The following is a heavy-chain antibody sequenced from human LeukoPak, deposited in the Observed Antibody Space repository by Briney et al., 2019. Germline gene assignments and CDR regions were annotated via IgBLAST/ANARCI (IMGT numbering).Heavy chain of an antibody. J-gene: IGHJ3*02. CDR1: GFTFISYS. V-gene: IGHV3-21*01. CDR3: ARAVAMVPAFDI. CDR2: ISSSSSYI. Sequence: GGSLRLSCAASGFTFISYSMNWVRQAPGEGLEWVSSISSSSSYIYYADSVKGRFTISRDNAKNSLYLQMNSLRAEDTAVYYCARAVAMVPAFDIWGQGTMVTVSS. D-gene: IGHD3-10*01.